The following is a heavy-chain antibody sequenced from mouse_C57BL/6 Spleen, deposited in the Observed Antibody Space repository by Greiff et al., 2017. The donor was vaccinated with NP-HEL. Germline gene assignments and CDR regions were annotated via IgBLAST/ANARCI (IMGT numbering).Heavy chain of an antibody. CDR2: IDPSDSET. V-gene: IGHV1-52*01. D-gene: IGHD2-4*01. CDR1: GYTFTSYW. Sequence: QVQLQQPGAELVRPGSSVKLSCKASGYTFTSYWMHWVKQRPIQGLEWIGNIDPSDSETHYNQKFKDKATLTVDKSSSTAYMQLSSLTSEDSAVYYCARSGDYDGYYFDDGGQGTTLTVSS. CDR3: ARSGDYDGYYFDD. J-gene: IGHJ2*01.